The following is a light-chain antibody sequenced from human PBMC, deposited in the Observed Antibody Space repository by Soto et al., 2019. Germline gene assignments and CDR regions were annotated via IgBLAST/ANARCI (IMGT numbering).Light chain of an antibody. Sequence: EIVLTQSPGTLSLSPGEIATLSCRASQSVSSSDLAWYQQKPGQAPRLLIYGASSRATGIPDRFSGSGSGTDFTLPISRLEPEYFAVYYSQQSLTLGGGTKGEIK. CDR3: QQSLT. CDR2: GAS. CDR1: QSVSSSD. V-gene: IGKV3-20*01. J-gene: IGKJ4*01.